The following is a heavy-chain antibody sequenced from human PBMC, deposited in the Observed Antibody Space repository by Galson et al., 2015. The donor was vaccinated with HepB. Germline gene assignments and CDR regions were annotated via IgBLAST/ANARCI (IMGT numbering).Heavy chain of an antibody. CDR3: AKGLAVAAPGTAPFFDY. Sequence: SLRLSCAASGFTFSSYAMSWVRQAPGKGLEWVSAISGSGGSTYYADSAKGRFTISRDNSKNTLYLQMNSLRAEDTAVYYCAKGLAVAAPGTAPFFDYWGQGTLVTVSS. D-gene: IGHD6-19*01. CDR1: GFTFSSYA. V-gene: IGHV3-23*01. J-gene: IGHJ4*02. CDR2: ISGSGGST.